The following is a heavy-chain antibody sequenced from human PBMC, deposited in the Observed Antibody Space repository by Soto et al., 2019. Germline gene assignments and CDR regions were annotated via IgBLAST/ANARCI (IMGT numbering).Heavy chain of an antibody. Sequence: QVQLVQSGAEVKKPGASVKVSCKASGYTFTSYGISWVRQAPGQGLEWMGWISAYNGNTNYAQKLQGRVTMTTDTSTSTAYMELRSLRSEDTAVYYCARDVAGYCGAGSCGSFDPWGQGTLVTVSS. CDR2: ISAYNGNT. CDR1: GYTFTSYG. V-gene: IGHV1-18*01. D-gene: IGHD2-15*01. CDR3: ARDVAGYCGAGSCGSFDP. J-gene: IGHJ5*02.